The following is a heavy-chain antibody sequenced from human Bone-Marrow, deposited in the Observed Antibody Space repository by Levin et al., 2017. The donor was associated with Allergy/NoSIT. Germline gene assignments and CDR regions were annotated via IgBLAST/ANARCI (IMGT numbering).Heavy chain of an antibody. CDR3: AKDRTLSWSFDY. J-gene: IGHJ4*02. Sequence: GESLKISCAASGFTFSSCGMNWVRQAPGKGLEWVAVISDDARNKYYADSVNGRFTISRDDSENTVYLQMNSLRAEDTAVYYCAKDRTLSWSFDYWGQGTLVTVSS. CDR1: GFTFSSCG. V-gene: IGHV3-30*18. CDR2: ISDDARNK. D-gene: IGHD6-13*01.